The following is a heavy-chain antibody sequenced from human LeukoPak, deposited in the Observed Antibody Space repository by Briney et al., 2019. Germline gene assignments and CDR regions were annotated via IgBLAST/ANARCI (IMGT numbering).Heavy chain of an antibody. CDR2: INHNGST. D-gene: IGHD3-10*01. CDR3: ARDTLWFGESGFDY. V-gene: IGHV4-34*01. CDR1: GGSFSGYY. J-gene: IGHJ4*02. Sequence: SETLSLTCAVYGGSFSGYYWSWIRQPPGKGLEWIGEINHNGSTDYNPSLKSRVTISVDTSKNQFSLKLSSVTAADTAVYYCARDTLWFGESGFDYWGQGTLVTVSS.